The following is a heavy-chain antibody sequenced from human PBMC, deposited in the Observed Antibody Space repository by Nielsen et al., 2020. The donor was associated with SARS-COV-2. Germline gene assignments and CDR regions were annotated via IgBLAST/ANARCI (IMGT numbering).Heavy chain of an antibody. CDR1: GGSISSYY. Sequence: SETLSLTCTVSGGSISSYYWSWIRQPPGKGLEWIGYIYYSGSTNYNPSLKSRVTISVDTSKNQFSLKLNSVTAADTAVYYCASAHGFSRTHDYWGQGTLVTVSS. D-gene: IGHD3-10*01. V-gene: IGHV4-59*08. CDR3: ASAHGFSRTHDY. J-gene: IGHJ4*02. CDR2: IYYSGST.